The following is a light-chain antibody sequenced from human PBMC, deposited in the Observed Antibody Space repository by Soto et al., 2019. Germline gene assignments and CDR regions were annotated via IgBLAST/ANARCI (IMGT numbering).Light chain of an antibody. V-gene: IGKV3-11*01. J-gene: IGKJ1*01. CDR1: ESVASF. Sequence: EIVLTQSPATLSLSPGERATLSCMASESVASFLAWYPQKPGQAPRLLIYDASNRATGISARFSGSGSGTDFTLTISSLEPEDFAVYYCQQRSGWPRTFGQGTKVESK. CDR3: QQRSGWPRT. CDR2: DAS.